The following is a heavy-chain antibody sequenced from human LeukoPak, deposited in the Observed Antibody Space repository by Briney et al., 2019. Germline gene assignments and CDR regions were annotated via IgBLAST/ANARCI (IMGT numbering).Heavy chain of an antibody. CDR3: AREAAMEYYFDY. J-gene: IGHJ4*02. V-gene: IGHV3-30*03. CDR1: GFTFSNYG. D-gene: IGHD5-18*01. Sequence: GGSLRLSCAASGFTFSNYGMHWVRQAPGKGLEWVALISFDESSEYYADSVKGRFSISRDNSKNTLYLQMNNARVDDTAVYYCAREAAMEYYFDYWGQGTLVTVSS. CDR2: ISFDESSE.